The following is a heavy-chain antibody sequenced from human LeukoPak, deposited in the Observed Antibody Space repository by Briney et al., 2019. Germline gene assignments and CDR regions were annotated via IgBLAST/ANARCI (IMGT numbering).Heavy chain of an antibody. CDR2: ISWNSGSI. Sequence: GGSLRLSCAASGFTFDDYAMHWVRQAPGKGLEWVSGISWNSGSIGYADSVKGRFTISRDNARNSLYLQMNSLRAEDTALYYCAGSGISYILDFWGQGTLVTVSS. D-gene: IGHD3-10*01. CDR1: GFTFDDYA. CDR3: AGSGISYILDF. V-gene: IGHV3-9*01. J-gene: IGHJ4*02.